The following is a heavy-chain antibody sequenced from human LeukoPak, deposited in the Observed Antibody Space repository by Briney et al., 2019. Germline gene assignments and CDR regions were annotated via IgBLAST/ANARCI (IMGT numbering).Heavy chain of an antibody. Sequence: GGSLRLSCAASGFTFSNYAMHWVRQAPGKGLEWVAVISYDGSNKYYADSVKGRFTISRDNSKNTLYLQMNSLRAEDTAVYYCATGLLFDPWGQGTLVTVSS. V-gene: IGHV3-30*03. J-gene: IGHJ5*02. CDR3: ATGLLFDP. CDR1: GFTFSNYA. CDR2: ISYDGSNK. D-gene: IGHD2-15*01.